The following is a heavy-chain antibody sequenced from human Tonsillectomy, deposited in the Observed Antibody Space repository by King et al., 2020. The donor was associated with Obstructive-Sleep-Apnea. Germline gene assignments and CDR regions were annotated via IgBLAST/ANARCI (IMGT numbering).Heavy chain of an antibody. J-gene: IGHJ6*02. V-gene: IGHV3-9*01. D-gene: IGHD6-19*01. CDR2: ISWNSGVI. Sequence: VQLVESGGGLVQPGRSLRLSCAASGFTFDGYAMHWVRQAPGKGLEWVSGISWNSGVIGYADSLKGRFTISRDNAKNSLYLQMNSLRAEDTALDYCAKDSGWRYYYYGMDVWGQGTTVTVSS. CDR1: GFTFDGYA. CDR3: AKDSGWRYYYYGMDV.